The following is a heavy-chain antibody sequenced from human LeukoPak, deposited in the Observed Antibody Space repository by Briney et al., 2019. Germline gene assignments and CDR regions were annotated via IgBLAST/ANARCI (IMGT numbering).Heavy chain of an antibody. V-gene: IGHV4-31*03. CDR3: ATHSSAYSYFDY. D-gene: IGHD3-22*01. CDR2: IYYSGST. J-gene: IGHJ4*02. Sequence: TLSLTCTVSGGSISSGGYYWSWIRQHPGKGLEWIGYIYYSGSTYYNPSLKSRVTISVDTSKNQFSLKLSSVTAADTAVYYCATHSSAYSYFDYWGQGTLVTVSS. CDR1: GGSISSGGYY.